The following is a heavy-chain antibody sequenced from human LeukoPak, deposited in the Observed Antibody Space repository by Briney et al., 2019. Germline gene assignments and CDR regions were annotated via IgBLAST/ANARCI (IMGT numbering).Heavy chain of an antibody. Sequence: GGSLRLSCAASGFTFSSYTMSWVRQAPGKGLEWVSTITTSDGNTYYADSVKGRFTISRDNSKNTLYLQMNSLRAEDTAVYYCARISGDYVDYWGQGTLVTVSS. CDR3: ARISGDYVDY. D-gene: IGHD6-25*01. CDR1: GFTFSSYT. V-gene: IGHV3-23*01. CDR2: ITTSDGNT. J-gene: IGHJ4*02.